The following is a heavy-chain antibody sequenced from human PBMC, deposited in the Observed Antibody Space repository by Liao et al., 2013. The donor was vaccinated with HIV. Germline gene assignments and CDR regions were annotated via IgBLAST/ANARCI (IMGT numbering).Heavy chain of an antibody. CDR1: GDSISSSNYY. J-gene: IGHJ3*02. D-gene: IGHD2-15*01. CDR3: ARGYCSGGSCYRVGTFDI. V-gene: IGHV4-39*07. CDR2: FSYSGST. Sequence: QLQLQESGPGLVKPSETLSLTCGVSGDSISSSNYYWGWIRQPPGKGLEWIGSFSYSGSTYYNPSLKSRVTISVDTSKNQFSLKLTSVTAADTAVYYCARGYCSGGSCYRVGTFDIWGQGTMVTVSS.